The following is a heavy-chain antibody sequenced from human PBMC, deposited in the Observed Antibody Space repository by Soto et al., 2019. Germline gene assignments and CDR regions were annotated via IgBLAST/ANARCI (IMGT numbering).Heavy chain of an antibody. D-gene: IGHD6-6*01. Sequence: VQLVESGGVVVQPGGSLRLSCAASGFTFDDYTMHWVRQAPGKGLEWVSLISWDGGSTYYADSVKGRFTISRDNSKNSLYLQMNSLRTEDTALYYCAKDITRSIAAREYYYYYGMDVWGQGTTVTVSS. V-gene: IGHV3-43*01. CDR3: AKDITRSIAAREYYYYYGMDV. J-gene: IGHJ6*02. CDR1: GFTFDDYT. CDR2: ISWDGGST.